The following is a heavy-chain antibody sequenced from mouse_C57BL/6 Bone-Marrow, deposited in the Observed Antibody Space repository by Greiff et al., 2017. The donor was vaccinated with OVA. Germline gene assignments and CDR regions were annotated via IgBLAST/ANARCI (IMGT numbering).Heavy chain of an antibody. V-gene: IGHV1-43*01. Sequence: VQLQESGPELVKPGASVKISCKASGYSFTGYYMHWVKHSPEKSLEWIGEINPSSGGTSYNQKFKGKATLTADKSSSTASMQLKSLTSEDSAVXYCARFAPPRYFDVWGTGTTVTVSA. CDR2: INPSSGGT. CDR1: GYSFTGYY. CDR3: ARFAPPRYFDV. J-gene: IGHJ1*03.